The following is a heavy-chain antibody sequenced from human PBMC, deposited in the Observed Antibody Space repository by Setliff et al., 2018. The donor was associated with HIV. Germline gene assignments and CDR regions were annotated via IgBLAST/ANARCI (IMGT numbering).Heavy chain of an antibody. CDR1: GFSFDDYG. J-gene: IGHJ6*03. CDR3: AKYSSSWSYYSYYMNV. D-gene: IGHD6-6*01. Sequence: PGGSLRLSCAAYGFSFDDYGMSWVRQVPGKGLEWVSGIDWSGGNTRYTDSVKGRFTISRDNSKNTVYLQMNSLRAEDTAVYYCAKYSSSWSYYSYYMNVWGKGTTVTVSS. V-gene: IGHV3-20*04. CDR2: IDWSGGNT.